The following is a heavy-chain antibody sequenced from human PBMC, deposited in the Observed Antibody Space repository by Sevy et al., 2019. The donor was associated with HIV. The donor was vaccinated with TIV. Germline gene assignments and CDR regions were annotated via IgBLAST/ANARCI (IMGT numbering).Heavy chain of an antibody. CDR1: GGSISNYF. Sequence: SETLSLTFTVSGGSISNYFWSWIRQPPGKGLEWIGYIYYSGSTNYNPSLKSRVTISVETSKNQFSLKLSSVTAADTAVYYCARESIGAVGDFDYWGQGTLVTVSS. D-gene: IGHD6-13*01. V-gene: IGHV4-59*01. CDR3: ARESIGAVGDFDY. CDR2: IYYSGST. J-gene: IGHJ4*02.